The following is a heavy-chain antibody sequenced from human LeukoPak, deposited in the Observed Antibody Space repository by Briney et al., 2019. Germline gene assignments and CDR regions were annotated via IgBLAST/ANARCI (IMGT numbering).Heavy chain of an antibody. Sequence: QPGGSLRLSCAASGFTFDNYAMTWVRQAPGRGLEWISTISGSGYTTYYADSVKGRFTISRDNSKDTLSLQMNSLTAQDTAVYYCAKSVSSGWNVGYWGQGTLVTVSS. CDR1: GFTFDNYA. D-gene: IGHD6-19*01. CDR2: ISGSGYTT. J-gene: IGHJ4*02. V-gene: IGHV3-23*01. CDR3: AKSVSSGWNVGY.